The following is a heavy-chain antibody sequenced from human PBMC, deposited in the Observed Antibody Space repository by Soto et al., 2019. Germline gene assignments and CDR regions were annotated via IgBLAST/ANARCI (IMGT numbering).Heavy chain of an antibody. D-gene: IGHD3-10*01. CDR3: AIHFYYGSGSYCAVDY. V-gene: IGHV3-23*01. Sequence: EVQLLESGGGLVQPGGSLRLACVVSGFTFNNYAMNWVRQAPGTGLEWVSGISASGGSTYYADSVKGRFTISRDSSKHTLYLQMKTMRADDTYIYYCAIHFYYGSGSYCAVDYWGQGSLVTVSS. J-gene: IGHJ4*02. CDR2: ISASGGST. CDR1: GFTFNNYA.